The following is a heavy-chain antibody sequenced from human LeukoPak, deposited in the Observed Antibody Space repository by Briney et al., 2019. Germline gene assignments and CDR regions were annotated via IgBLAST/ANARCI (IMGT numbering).Heavy chain of an antibody. Sequence: PGGTLRLSCAASGFTFSSYGMSWVRQAPGKGLEWVSAISGSGGSTYYADSVKGRFTISRDNSKNTLYLQMNSLRAEDTAVYYCAKMVAQLVRAMDVWGKGTTVTISS. CDR2: ISGSGGST. J-gene: IGHJ6*03. V-gene: IGHV3-23*01. CDR3: AKMVAQLVRAMDV. CDR1: GFTFSSYG. D-gene: IGHD6-13*01.